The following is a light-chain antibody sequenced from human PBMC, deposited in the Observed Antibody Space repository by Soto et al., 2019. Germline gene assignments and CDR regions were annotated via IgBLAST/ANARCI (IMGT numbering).Light chain of an antibody. CDR3: QQRSNWPPIT. J-gene: IGKJ5*01. V-gene: IGKV3-11*01. CDR2: DAP. CDR1: QSVSRY. Sequence: EIVLTQSPGTLSLSPGERATLSCRASQSVSRYLAWYQQKPGQAPRLLIYDAPNRATGIPARFSGSGSGTDFTLTISSLEPEDFAVYYCQQRSNWPPITFGQGTRLEIK.